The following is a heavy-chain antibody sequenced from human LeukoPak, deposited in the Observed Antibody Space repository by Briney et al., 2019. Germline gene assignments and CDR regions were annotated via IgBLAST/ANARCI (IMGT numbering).Heavy chain of an antibody. CDR2: IYASGST. D-gene: IGHD1-1*01. CDR3: ASQRGGTPYYFDY. J-gene: IGHJ4*02. V-gene: IGHV4-61*02. CDR1: GGSISSGSYY. Sequence: SQTLSLTCTGSGGSISSGSYYWSWIRQPAGKGLEWIGRIYASGSTNYNPSLKSRVTISVYTSKNPFSLKLSSVTAADTAVYYCASQRGGTPYYFDYWGQGTLVTVSS.